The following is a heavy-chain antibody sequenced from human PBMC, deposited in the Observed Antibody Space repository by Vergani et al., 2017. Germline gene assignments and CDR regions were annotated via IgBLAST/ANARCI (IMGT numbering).Heavy chain of an antibody. CDR3: ARDPGIAARPLHDAFDI. J-gene: IGHJ3*02. V-gene: IGHV3-33*01. CDR2: IWYDGSNK. CDR1: GFTFSSYG. Sequence: QVRLVESGGGVVQPGRSLRLSCAASGFTFSSYGMHWVRQAPGKGLEWVAVIWYDGSNKYYADSVKGRFTISRDNSKNTLYLQMNSLRAEDTAVYYCARDPGIAARPLHDAFDIWGQGTMVTVSS. D-gene: IGHD6-6*01.